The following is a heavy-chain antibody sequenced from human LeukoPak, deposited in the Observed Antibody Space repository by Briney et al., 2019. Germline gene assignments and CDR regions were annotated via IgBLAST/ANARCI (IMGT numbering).Heavy chain of an antibody. CDR3: AKVAKYYYGSETYYFFEH. J-gene: IGHJ4*02. Sequence: GGTLRLSCAASGFTFSSYGMSWVRQAPGKGLEWVANIKQDGTEKYYVDSVKGRFTISRDNAKNSLYLQMNSLRVEDTAVYYCAKVAKYYYGSETYYFFEHWGQGTPVTASS. CDR2: IKQDGTEK. CDR1: GFTFSSYG. V-gene: IGHV3-7*01. D-gene: IGHD3-10*01.